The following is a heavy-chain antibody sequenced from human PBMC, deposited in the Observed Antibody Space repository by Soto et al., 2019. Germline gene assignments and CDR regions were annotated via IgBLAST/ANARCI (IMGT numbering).Heavy chain of an antibody. CDR1: GFTFSDYY. J-gene: IGHJ3*02. CDR2: ISSSSSYT. V-gene: IGHV3-11*06. Sequence: GGSLRLSCAASGFTFSDYYVSWIRQAPGKGLEWVSYISSSSSYTNYADSVKGRFTISRDNAKNSLYLQMNSLRAEDTAVYYCARARIAVDLSAFDIWGQGTMVTVSS. CDR3: ARARIAVDLSAFDI. D-gene: IGHD6-19*01.